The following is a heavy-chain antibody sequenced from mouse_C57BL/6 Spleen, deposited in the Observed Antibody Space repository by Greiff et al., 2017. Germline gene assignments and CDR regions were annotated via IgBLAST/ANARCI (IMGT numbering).Heavy chain of an antibody. CDR1: GYTFTGYW. V-gene: IGHV1-9*01. CDR2: IFPGSGST. D-gene: IGHD3-3*01. J-gene: IGHJ2*01. CDR3: ANDTRGYLDY. Sequence: VQLQQSGAELMKPGASVKLSCKATGYTFTGYWIEWVKQRPGNGLEWIGEIFPGSGSTNYNGKFKGKATFTADTSSNTAYMQLSSLTTEDSAVYYCANDTRGYLDYWGQGTTLTVSS.